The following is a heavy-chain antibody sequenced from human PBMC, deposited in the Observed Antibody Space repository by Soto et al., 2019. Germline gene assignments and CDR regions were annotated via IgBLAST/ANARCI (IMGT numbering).Heavy chain of an antibody. CDR2: IYSGGST. Sequence: PGGSLRLSCAASGFTVSSNYMSWVRQAPGKGLEWVSVIYSGGSTYYADSVKGRFTISRDNSKNTLYLQMNSLRAEDTAVYYCARHSGYDGGYYYYYMDVWGKGTTVTV. V-gene: IGHV3-66*04. CDR1: GFTVSSNY. J-gene: IGHJ6*03. CDR3: ARHSGYDGGYYYYYMDV. D-gene: IGHD5-12*01.